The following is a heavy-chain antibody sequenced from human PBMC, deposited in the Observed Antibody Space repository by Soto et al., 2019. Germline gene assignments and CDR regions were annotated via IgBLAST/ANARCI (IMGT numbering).Heavy chain of an antibody. D-gene: IGHD3-9*01. CDR1: GYTFTGYR. V-gene: IGHV5-51*01. CDR3: ARHATYYDILSGYYFDY. Sequence: GESLKISCQASGYTFTGYRIAWVRQLPGKGLEWMAIINPGDSETKYSASFQGQVTISADKSINTAYPQWSSLKASVTAMYFCARHATYYDILSGYYFDYWGQGTQVTVSS. J-gene: IGHJ4*02. CDR2: INPGDSET.